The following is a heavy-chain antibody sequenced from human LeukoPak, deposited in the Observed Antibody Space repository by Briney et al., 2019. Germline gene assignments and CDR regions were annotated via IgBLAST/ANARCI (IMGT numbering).Heavy chain of an antibody. CDR3: ARDGEGWPLRYSYYYGMDV. J-gene: IGHJ6*02. CDR2: IIPILGIA. CDR1: GYTFTSYA. Sequence: SVKVSCKASGYTFTSYAISWVRQAPGQGLEWMRRIIPILGIANYAQKFQGRVTITADKSTSTAYMELSSLRSEDTAVYYCARDGEGWPLRYSYYYGMDVWGQGTTVTVSS. D-gene: IGHD3-9*01. V-gene: IGHV1-69*04.